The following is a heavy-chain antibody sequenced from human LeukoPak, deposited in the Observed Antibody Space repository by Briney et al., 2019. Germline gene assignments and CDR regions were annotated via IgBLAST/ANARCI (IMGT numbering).Heavy chain of an antibody. D-gene: IGHD4-11*01. V-gene: IGHV3-23*01. CDR1: GFTFSSYA. J-gene: IGHJ4*02. CDR3: VRGSQYNYSVTLGY. CDR2: TSGSGGST. Sequence: PGGSLRLSCAASGFTFSSYAMSWVRQAPGKGLEWVSATSGSGGSTYYADSVKGRFTISSDNAKSSLYLQMDNLRAEDTAVYYCVRGSQYNYSVTLGYGGQEPLFTVSS.